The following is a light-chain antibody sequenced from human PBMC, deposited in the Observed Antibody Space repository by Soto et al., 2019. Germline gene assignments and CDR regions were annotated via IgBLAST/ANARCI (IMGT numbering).Light chain of an antibody. CDR2: DVS. Sequence: QSALTQPASVSGSPGQSITISCTGTNSDVGGYNFVSWYQHHPGKAPKLMIYDVSNRPSGVSNRFSGSKSGNTASLTISGLQDEDEADYYCSSYTSSSTRVVFGGGTKLTVL. J-gene: IGLJ2*01. CDR3: SSYTSSSTRVV. CDR1: NSDVGGYNF. V-gene: IGLV2-14*03.